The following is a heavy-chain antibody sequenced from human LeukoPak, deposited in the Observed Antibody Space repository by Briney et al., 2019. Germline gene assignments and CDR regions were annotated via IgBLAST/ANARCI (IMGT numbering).Heavy chain of an antibody. CDR1: GYTFTGYY. V-gene: IGHV1-2*02. CDR3: ARAYGSGSPPFDP. Sequence: ASVKVPCKASGYTFTGYYMHWVRQAPGQGLEWMGWINPNSGGTNYAQKFQGRVTMTRDTSISTAYMELSRLRSDDTAVYYCARAYGSGSPPFDPWGQGTLVTVSS. J-gene: IGHJ5*02. D-gene: IGHD3-10*01. CDR2: INPNSGGT.